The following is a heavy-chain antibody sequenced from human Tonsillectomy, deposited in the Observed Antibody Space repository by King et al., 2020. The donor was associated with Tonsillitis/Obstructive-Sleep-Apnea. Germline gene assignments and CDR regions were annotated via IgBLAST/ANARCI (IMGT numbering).Heavy chain of an antibody. D-gene: IGHD2-2*02. CDR3: TKNSSDCSSAVCYNYMDV. CDR1: GFTFDDYK. V-gene: IGHV3-9*01. Sequence: VQLVESGGGLVQPGRSRRLSFEASGFTFDDYKMHWVRKAPGKGLEWVSGIIWNSGRIGYADSVKGRFTISRDNAKNSLYLQMNSLRAEDTALYYCTKNSSDCSSAVCYNYMDVWGKGTTVTVSS. CDR2: IIWNSGRI. J-gene: IGHJ6*03.